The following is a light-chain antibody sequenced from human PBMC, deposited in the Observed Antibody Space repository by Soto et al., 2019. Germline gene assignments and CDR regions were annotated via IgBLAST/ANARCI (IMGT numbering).Light chain of an antibody. CDR3: SSFTTSRLYV. CDR2: GVR. V-gene: IGLV2-14*01. Sequence: QSALTQPTSVSGSPGQSIAIPCTGNGNDIGAYDYVSWYQQHPGKAPRLLIHGVRNRPPGISSRFSGFKSGLTASLTISGLKPEVEPNNYCSSFTTSRLYVFGPGTKVTVL. J-gene: IGLJ1*01. CDR1: GNDIGAYDY.